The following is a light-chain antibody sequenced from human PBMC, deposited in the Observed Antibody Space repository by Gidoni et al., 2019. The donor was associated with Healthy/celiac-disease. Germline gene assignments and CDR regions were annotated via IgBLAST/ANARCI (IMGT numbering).Light chain of an antibody. J-gene: IGKJ4*01. Sequence: EIVITQSPAPLSVSPGERATLSCRASQSVSSNLAWYQQKPGQAPRRLIYGASTRATGIPARFSGSGSGTEFTLTISSLKSEDFAVYYCQQYNNWPPLTFGGGTKVEIK. CDR3: QQYNNWPPLT. CDR1: QSVSSN. V-gene: IGKV3-15*01. CDR2: GAS.